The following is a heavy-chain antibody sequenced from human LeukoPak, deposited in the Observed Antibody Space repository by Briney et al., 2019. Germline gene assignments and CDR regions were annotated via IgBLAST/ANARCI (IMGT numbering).Heavy chain of an antibody. CDR3: ARTYCSSISCYENY. Sequence: PSETLSLTCAVYGGSFSGYYWSWIRQPAGKGLEWIGRIYTSGSTNYNPSLKSRVTMSVDTSKNQFSLKLSSVTAADTAVYYCARTYCSSISCYENYWGQGTLVTVSS. V-gene: IGHV4-59*10. CDR1: GGSFSGYY. J-gene: IGHJ4*02. CDR2: IYTSGST. D-gene: IGHD2-2*01.